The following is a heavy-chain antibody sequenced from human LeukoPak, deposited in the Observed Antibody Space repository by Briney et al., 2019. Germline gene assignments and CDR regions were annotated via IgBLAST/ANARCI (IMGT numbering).Heavy chain of an antibody. Sequence: SQTLSLTCTVSGGSISSGGYYWSWIRQHPGKGLEWIGYIYYGGSTYYNPSLKSRVTISVDTSKNQFSLKLSSVTAADTAVYYCARGGALTTQGDFDYWGQGTLVTVSS. J-gene: IGHJ4*02. D-gene: IGHD4-11*01. CDR2: IYYGGST. CDR1: GGSISSGGYY. V-gene: IGHV4-31*03. CDR3: ARGGALTTQGDFDY.